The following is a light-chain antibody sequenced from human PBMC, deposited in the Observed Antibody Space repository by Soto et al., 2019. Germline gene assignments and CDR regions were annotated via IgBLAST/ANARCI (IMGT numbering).Light chain of an antibody. V-gene: IGKV1-5*03. Sequence: DIQLSQSPSTLSASVGDRVTITCRASHSVNSWLAWFQQKPGKAPKLLIYKASTLESGVPSRFSGSGSGTEFTLTISSLQPDDVAVYYCQQYYSIPLTFGGGTKVEIK. J-gene: IGKJ4*01. CDR2: KAS. CDR3: QQYYSIPLT. CDR1: HSVNSW.